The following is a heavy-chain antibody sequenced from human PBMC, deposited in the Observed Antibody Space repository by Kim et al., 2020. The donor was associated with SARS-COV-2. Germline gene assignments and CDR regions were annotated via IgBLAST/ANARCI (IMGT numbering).Heavy chain of an antibody. Sequence: EKYDVDVGKGRFSISRDNAKNSVSLQLNSLRAEDTAVYYCARFGVEAGLDFWAQGTLVTVSS. V-gene: IGHV3-7*01. J-gene: IGHJ4*02. CDR2: EK. D-gene: IGHD2-8*01. CDR3: ARFGVEAGLDF.